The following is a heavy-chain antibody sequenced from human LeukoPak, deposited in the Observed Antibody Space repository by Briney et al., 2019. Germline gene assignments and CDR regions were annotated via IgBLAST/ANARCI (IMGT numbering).Heavy chain of an antibody. V-gene: IGHV4-39*01. CDR3: ARRVGIAAAGTEDY. J-gene: IGHJ4*02. Sequence: PSETLSLTCTVSGGSISSSSYYWGWIRQPPGKGLEWIGSICYSGSTYYNPSLKSRVTISVDTSKNQFSLKLSSVTAADTAVYYCARRVGIAAAGTEDYWGQGTLVTVSS. D-gene: IGHD6-13*01. CDR2: ICYSGST. CDR1: GGSISSSSYY.